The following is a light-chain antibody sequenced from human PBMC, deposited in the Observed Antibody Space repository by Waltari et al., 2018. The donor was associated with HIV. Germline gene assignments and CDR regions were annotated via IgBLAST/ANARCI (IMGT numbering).Light chain of an antibody. Sequence: QSALTQPASVSGSPGQSITISCTGTSSDIGDSDYVSWYQQHPGQAPKLLIYEVRDRPSGVSDRFSGSKSGNTASLTISGLQAEDEAHYHCTSHTNTDTVVFGGGTMVTVL. CDR3: TSHTNTDTVV. CDR1: SSDIGDSDY. CDR2: EVR. J-gene: IGLJ2*01. V-gene: IGLV2-14*01.